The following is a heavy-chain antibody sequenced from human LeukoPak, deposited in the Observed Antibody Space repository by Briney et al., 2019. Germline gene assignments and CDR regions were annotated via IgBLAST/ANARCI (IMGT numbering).Heavy chain of an antibody. CDR1: GFTFSNYA. J-gene: IGHJ4*02. V-gene: IGHV3-23*01. CDR3: ARRSGIAVAGAFYY. D-gene: IGHD6-19*01. CDR2: ISGSGDST. Sequence: PGGSLRLSCAASGFTFSNYAMRWVRQAPGKGLEWVSGISGSGDSTYYADYVKGRFTISRDNSKNTLYLQMNSLRAEDTAVYYCARRSGIAVAGAFYYWGQGTLVTVSS.